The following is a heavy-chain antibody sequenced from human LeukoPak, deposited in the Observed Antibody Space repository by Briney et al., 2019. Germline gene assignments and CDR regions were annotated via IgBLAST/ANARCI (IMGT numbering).Heavy chain of an antibody. CDR3: AKDMTTVTLPALDY. V-gene: IGHV3-23*01. CDR1: GFTFSSYA. CDR2: ISGSGGAT. D-gene: IGHD4-17*01. J-gene: IGHJ4*02. Sequence: PGGSLRLSCAASGFTFSSYAMRWVRQAPGKGLEWVSAISGSGGATYYAEFVKGRFTVSRDNSKNTLYLQMNSLRAEDTAVYYCAKDMTTVTLPALDYWGQGTLVTVSS.